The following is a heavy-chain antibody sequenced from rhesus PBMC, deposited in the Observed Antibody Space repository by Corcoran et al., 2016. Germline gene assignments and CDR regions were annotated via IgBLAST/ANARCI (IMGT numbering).Heavy chain of an antibody. Sequence: EVQLVQSGAEVKRPGESLKISGQTSGYSFTSYWISRVRLMPGKGLEGVGAIDPSDSDTRYSPTFQGQVTISADKAISTTYLQWSSLKASDSATYYCAKYGDPYYGLDSWGQGVVVTVSS. CDR3: AKYGDPYYGLDS. CDR1: GYSFTSYW. D-gene: IGHD3-9*01. V-gene: IGHV5-2*01. J-gene: IGHJ6*01. CDR2: IDPSDSDT.